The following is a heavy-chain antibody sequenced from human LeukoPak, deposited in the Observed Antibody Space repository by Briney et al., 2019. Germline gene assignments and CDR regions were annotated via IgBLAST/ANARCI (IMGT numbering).Heavy chain of an antibody. Sequence: GGSLRLSCAASGFTFGSYSMNWVRQAPGKGLEWVSSISSSSSYIYYADSVKGRFTISRDNAKNSLYLQMNSLRAEDTAVYYCARGSSGWSPAHAFDIWGQGKMVTVSS. D-gene: IGHD6-19*01. J-gene: IGHJ3*02. CDR1: GFTFGSYS. CDR3: ARGSSGWSPAHAFDI. CDR2: ISSSSSYI. V-gene: IGHV3-21*01.